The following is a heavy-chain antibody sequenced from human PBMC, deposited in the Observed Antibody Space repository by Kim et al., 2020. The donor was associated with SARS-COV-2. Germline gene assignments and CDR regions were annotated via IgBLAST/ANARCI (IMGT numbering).Heavy chain of an antibody. D-gene: IGHD2-2*01. J-gene: IGHJ5*02. V-gene: IGHV4-39*01. CDR3: ARHPRLKIVVPAASNWFDP. Sequence: SRVTISVDTSKNQFSLELSSVTAADTAVYYCARHPRLKIVVPAASNWFDPWGQGTLVTVSS.